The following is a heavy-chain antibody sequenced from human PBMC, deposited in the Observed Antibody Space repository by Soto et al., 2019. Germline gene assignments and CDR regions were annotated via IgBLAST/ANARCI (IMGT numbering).Heavy chain of an antibody. Sequence: IALKETDPTLVKPTQTLTLTCTFSGFSLSTSEVGVGWIRQPPGKALQWLALIYWDDDKRYSPSLKSRLTITKDTSKNQVVLTMTNMDPVDTATYYCAHAPGIAVTTNWFDPWGQGILVTVSS. CDR3: AHAPGIAVTTNWFDP. J-gene: IGHJ5*02. CDR1: GFSLSTSEVG. CDR2: IYWDDDK. V-gene: IGHV2-5*02. D-gene: IGHD6-19*01.